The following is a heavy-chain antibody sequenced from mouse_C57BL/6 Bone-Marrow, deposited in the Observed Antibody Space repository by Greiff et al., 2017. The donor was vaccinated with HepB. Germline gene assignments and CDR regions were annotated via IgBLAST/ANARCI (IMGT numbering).Heavy chain of an antibody. CDR2: ISYDGSN. CDR1: GYSITSGYY. J-gene: IGHJ3*01. V-gene: IGHV3-6*01. D-gene: IGHD4-1*01. Sequence: VQLQQSGPGLVKPSQSLSLTCSVTGYSITSGYYWNWIRQFPGNKLEWMGYISYDGSNNYNPSLKNRISITRDTSKNQFFLKLNSVTTEDTATYYCARGTGVFAYWGQGTLVTVSA. CDR3: ARGTGVFAY.